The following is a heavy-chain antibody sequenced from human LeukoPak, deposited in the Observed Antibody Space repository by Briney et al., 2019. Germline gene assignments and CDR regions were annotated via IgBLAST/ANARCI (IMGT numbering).Heavy chain of an antibody. D-gene: IGHD2-2*01. CDR2: INPNSGGT. Sequence: ASVKVSCKASGYTFTGYYMHWVRQAPGQGLEWMGWINPNSGGTNYAQKFQGRATMTRDTSISTAYMELSRLRSDDTAVYYCARGVVVVPAAKWGYWGQGTLVTVSS. CDR3: ARGVVVVPAAKWGY. J-gene: IGHJ4*02. CDR1: GYTFTGYY. V-gene: IGHV1-2*02.